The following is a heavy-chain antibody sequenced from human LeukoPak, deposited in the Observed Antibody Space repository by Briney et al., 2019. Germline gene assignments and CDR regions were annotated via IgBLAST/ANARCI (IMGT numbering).Heavy chain of an antibody. CDR2: ITGTGGK. Sequence: GGSLRLSCAVSGFTLTNHGVSWVRQAPGKGLEWVSIITGTGGKYYGDSVKGRFVLSRDNFKNTVYMQMSSLRAEDTAVYYCAREILISGWANIDYWGQGTLVTVSS. J-gene: IGHJ4*02. CDR1: GFTLTNHG. D-gene: IGHD6-19*01. V-gene: IGHV3-23*01. CDR3: AREILISGWANIDY.